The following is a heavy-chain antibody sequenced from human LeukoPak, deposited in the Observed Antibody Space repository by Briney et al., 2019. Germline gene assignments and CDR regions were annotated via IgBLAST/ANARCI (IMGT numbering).Heavy chain of an antibody. CDR3: ASDPSETYYYGSGSYSYFDY. D-gene: IGHD3-10*01. V-gene: IGHV3-30-3*01. CDR2: ISYDGSNK. J-gene: IGHJ4*02. Sequence: PGGSLRLSCAASGFTFSSYAMHWVRQAPGKGLEWVAVISYDGSNKYYADSVKGRFTISRDNSKNTLYLQMNSLRAEDTAVYYCASDPSETYYYGSGSYSYFDYWGQGTLVTVSS. CDR1: GFTFSSYA.